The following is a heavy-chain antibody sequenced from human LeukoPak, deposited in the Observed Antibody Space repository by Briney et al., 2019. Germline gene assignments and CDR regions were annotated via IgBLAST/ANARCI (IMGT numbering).Heavy chain of an antibody. CDR3: ARVSSNPYSRGYYHFDY. J-gene: IGHJ4*02. Sequence: GGSLRLSCAASGFAFNTYTMNWVRLTPGKGLEWVSSISSTGAYIYHADSMDGRFTVSRDNARNLLYLHMNSLRAEDSAMYFCARVSSNPYSRGYYHFDYWGQGTLVTVSS. CDR1: GFAFNTYT. CDR2: ISSTGAYI. D-gene: IGHD6-25*01. V-gene: IGHV3-21*01.